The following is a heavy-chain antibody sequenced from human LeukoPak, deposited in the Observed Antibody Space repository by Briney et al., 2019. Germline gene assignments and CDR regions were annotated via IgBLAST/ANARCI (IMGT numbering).Heavy chain of an antibody. J-gene: IGHJ6*03. V-gene: IGHV4-38-2*01. D-gene: IGHD6-13*01. CDR2: IYHSGST. CDR1: GYSISSGYY. Sequence: PSETLSLTCAVYGYSISSGYYWGWIRQPPGKGLEWIRSIYHSGSTYYNPSLKSRVTISVDTSKNQFSLKLSSVTAADTAVYYCASSSSWSLAYYYYMDVWGKGTTVTVSS. CDR3: ASSSSWSLAYYYYMDV.